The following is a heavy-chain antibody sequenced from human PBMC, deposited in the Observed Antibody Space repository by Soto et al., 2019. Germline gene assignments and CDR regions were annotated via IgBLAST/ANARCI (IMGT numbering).Heavy chain of an antibody. J-gene: IGHJ4*02. Sequence: PGGSLRLSCAASGFTFNNYGFHWVRQAPGKGLEWVAVIWYDGSNKYYADSVKGRFTISRDNSKNTLYLQMNSLRAEDTAVYYCARDGRDSSPPFDYWGQGTLDTVSS. D-gene: IGHD6-6*01. CDR2: IWYDGSNK. CDR1: GFTFNNYG. V-gene: IGHV3-33*01. CDR3: ARDGRDSSPPFDY.